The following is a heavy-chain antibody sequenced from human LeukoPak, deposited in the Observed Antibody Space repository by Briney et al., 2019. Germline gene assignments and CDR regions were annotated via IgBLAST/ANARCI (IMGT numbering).Heavy chain of an antibody. CDR3: TTDVHPILWFGELSHHDAFDI. D-gene: IGHD3-10*01. J-gene: IGHJ3*02. Sequence: GGSLRLSCAASGFTFSNAWMSWVRQAPGKGLEWVGRIKSKTDGGTTDYAAPVKGRFTISRDDSKNTLYLQMNSLKTEDTAVYYCTTDVHPILWFGELSHHDAFDIWGQGTMVTVSS. V-gene: IGHV3-15*01. CDR1: GFTFSNAW. CDR2: IKSKTDGGTT.